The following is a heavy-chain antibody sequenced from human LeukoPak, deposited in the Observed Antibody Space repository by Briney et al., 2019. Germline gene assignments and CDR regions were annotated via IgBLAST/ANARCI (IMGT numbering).Heavy chain of an antibody. CDR1: GYTFTSYD. D-gene: IGHD6-19*01. V-gene: IGHV1-2*02. CDR2: INPNSGGT. CDR3: ARYSSGWYYY. Sequence: GASVKVSCKASGYTFTSYDINWVRQATGQGLEWMGWINPNSGGTNYAQKFQGTVTMTRDTSISTAYMELSRLRSDDTAVYYCARYSSGWYYYWGQGTLVTVSS. J-gene: IGHJ4*02.